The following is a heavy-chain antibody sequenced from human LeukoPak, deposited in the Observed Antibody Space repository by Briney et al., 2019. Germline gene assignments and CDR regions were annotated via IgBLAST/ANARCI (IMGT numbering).Heavy chain of an antibody. V-gene: IGHV3-7*01. CDR1: GFSFSNYW. Sequence: GGSLRLTCAASGFSFSNYWMTWLRQAPGKGLEWVANIRGDESRKYYLDSVTGRFTISRDNAKNSLYLQMNSLRAEDTAVYYCARAIAAGRDYWGQGTLVTVSS. CDR3: ARAIAAGRDY. CDR2: IRGDESRK. J-gene: IGHJ4*02. D-gene: IGHD6-13*01.